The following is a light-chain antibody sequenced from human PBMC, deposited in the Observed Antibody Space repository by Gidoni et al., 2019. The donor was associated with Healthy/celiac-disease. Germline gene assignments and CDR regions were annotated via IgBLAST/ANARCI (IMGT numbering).Light chain of an antibody. Sequence: QSVLTPPPSAAGTPGLGVTISCSGSSSNIGSNYVYWYQQLPGTAPKLLIYSNNQRPSGVPDRFSGSKSGTSASLAISGLRSEDEADYYCAAWDDSLSGAVFGGGTQLTVL. CDR1: SSNIGSNY. V-gene: IGLV1-47*02. J-gene: IGLJ7*01. CDR3: AAWDDSLSGAV. CDR2: SNN.